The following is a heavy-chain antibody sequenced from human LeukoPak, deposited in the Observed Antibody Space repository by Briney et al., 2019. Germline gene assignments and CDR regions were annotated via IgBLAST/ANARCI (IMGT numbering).Heavy chain of an antibody. Sequence: GGSLRLSCAASGFTFTSYGISWVRQAPGQGLEWMGWISAYNGNTNYAQKLQGRVTMTTDTSTSTAYMELRSLRSDDTAVYYCARGPPSQEWYDSSGYYYWGQGTLVTVSS. CDR3: ARGPPSQEWYDSSGYYY. CDR2: ISAYNGNT. CDR1: GFTFTSYG. D-gene: IGHD3-22*01. V-gene: IGHV1-18*01. J-gene: IGHJ4*02.